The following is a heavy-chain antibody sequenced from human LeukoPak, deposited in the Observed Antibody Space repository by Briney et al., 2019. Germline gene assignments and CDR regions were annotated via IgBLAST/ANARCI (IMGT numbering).Heavy chain of an antibody. CDR2: INPNSGGT. D-gene: IGHD3-22*01. CDR3: ARQPDTYYYDSSGSLSGY. J-gene: IGHJ4*02. V-gene: IGHV1-2*06. CDR1: GYTFTGYY. Sequence: ASVKVSCKASGYTFTGYYMHWVRQAPGQGLEWMGRINPNSGGTNYAQKFQGRVTMTRDTSISTAYMELSRLRYDDKAVYYCARQPDTYYYDSSGSLSGYWGQGTLVTVSS.